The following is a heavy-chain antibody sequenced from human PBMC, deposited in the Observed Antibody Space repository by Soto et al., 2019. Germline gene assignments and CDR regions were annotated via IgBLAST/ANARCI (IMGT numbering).Heavy chain of an antibody. V-gene: IGHV1-8*01. Sequence: ASVKVSCKASGYTFTSYDINWVRQATGQGLEWMGWMNPNSGNTGYAQKFQGRVTMTRNTSISTAYMELSSLRSEDTAVYYCARGCLVLLWFRESRPFDPWAQGPLVTISS. D-gene: IGHD3-10*01. J-gene: IGHJ5*02. CDR3: ARGCLVLLWFRESRPFDP. CDR1: GYTFTSYD. CDR2: MNPNSGNT.